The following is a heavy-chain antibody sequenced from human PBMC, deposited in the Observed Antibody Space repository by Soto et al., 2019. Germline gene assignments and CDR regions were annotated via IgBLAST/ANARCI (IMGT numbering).Heavy chain of an antibody. V-gene: IGHV1-18*04. D-gene: IGHD6-19*01. Sequence: ASVKVSCKASGYTFTSYGISWVRQAPGQGLEWMGWISAYNGNTNYAQKLQGRVTMTTDTSTSTAYMELRSLRSDDTAVYYCARDTGTGYSSGWYLYYFDYWGQGTLVTVSS. J-gene: IGHJ4*02. CDR3: ARDTGTGYSSGWYLYYFDY. CDR2: ISAYNGNT. CDR1: GYTFTSYG.